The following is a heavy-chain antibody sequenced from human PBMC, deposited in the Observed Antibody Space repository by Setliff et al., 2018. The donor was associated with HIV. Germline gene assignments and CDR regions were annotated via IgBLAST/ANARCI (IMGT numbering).Heavy chain of an antibody. D-gene: IGHD1-26*01. CDR3: ARILVGVDDAFDI. CDR2: ISAYNGNT. V-gene: IGHV1-18*01. CDR1: GYTFTNYG. J-gene: IGHJ3*02. Sequence: ASVKVSCKASGYTFTNYGISWVRQAPGQGPEWMGWISAYNGNTNDAQKHQDGVTMTTDTSTSTAYMELKSLRSDDTAVYYCARILVGVDDAFDIWGQGTMVTVSS.